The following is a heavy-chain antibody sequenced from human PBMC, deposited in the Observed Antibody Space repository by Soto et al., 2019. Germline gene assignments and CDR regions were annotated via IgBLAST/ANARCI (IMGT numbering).Heavy chain of an antibody. CDR3: ARPGYCSRTDCSDFDY. CDR1: GFTFSSYS. Sequence: GFTFSSYSMNWVRQAPGKGLEWVSSISSSSSYIYYADSVKGRFTISRDNAKNSLYLQMNSLRAEDTAVYYCARPGYCSRTDCSDFDYWGQGTQVTVSS. J-gene: IGHJ4*02. V-gene: IGHV3-21*01. CDR2: ISSSSSYI. D-gene: IGHD2-2*01.